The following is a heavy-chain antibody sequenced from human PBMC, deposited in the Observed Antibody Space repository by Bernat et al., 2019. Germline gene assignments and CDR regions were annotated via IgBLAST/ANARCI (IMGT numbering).Heavy chain of an antibody. CDR3: ARGYYGSGSYYNSPFDY. CDR2: INPNSGGT. Sequence: QVQLVQSGAEVKKPGASVKVSCKASGYTFTGYYMHWVRQAPGQGLEWMGWINPNSGGTNYAQKYQGWLTMTRDTSISTAYMELSRLRSDDTAVYYSARGYYGSGSYYNSPFDYWGQGTLVTVSS. D-gene: IGHD3-10*01. J-gene: IGHJ4*02. V-gene: IGHV1-2*04. CDR1: GYTFTGYY.